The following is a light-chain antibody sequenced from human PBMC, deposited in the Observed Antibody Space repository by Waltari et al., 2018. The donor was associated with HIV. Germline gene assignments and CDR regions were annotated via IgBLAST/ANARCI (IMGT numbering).Light chain of an antibody. Sequence: DIQVTPSPSSLSASVGDRVTITSRASQSITSYLTWYQQKPGKAPNLLIYATSSLQSAVPSRFSGSGYGTDFTLTISSLQPEDSATYYCQQSYNSPWTFGQGTKVEI. J-gene: IGKJ1*01. CDR1: QSITSY. V-gene: IGKV1-39*01. CDR3: QQSYNSPWT. CDR2: ATS.